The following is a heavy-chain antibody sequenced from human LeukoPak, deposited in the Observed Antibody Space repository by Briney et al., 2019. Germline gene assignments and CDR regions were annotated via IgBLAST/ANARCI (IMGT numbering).Heavy chain of an antibody. CDR3: AREGGDGPGWFDP. D-gene: IGHD2-21*02. CDR1: GGSISSSRYY. V-gene: IGHV4-39*02. Sequence: SETLSLTCTVSGGSISSSRYYWGWIRQPPGKGLEWIGSIYYSGRIYYNSSLRSRVTISVDTSKNQFSLKLSSVTAADTAVYYCAREGGDGPGWFDPWGQGTLVTVSS. CDR2: IYYSGRI. J-gene: IGHJ5*02.